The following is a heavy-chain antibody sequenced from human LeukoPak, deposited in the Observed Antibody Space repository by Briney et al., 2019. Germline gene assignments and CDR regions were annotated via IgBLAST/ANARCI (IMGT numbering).Heavy chain of an antibody. D-gene: IGHD5-24*01. CDR1: GGSFSGYY. J-gene: IGHJ5*02. Sequence: SETLSLTCAVYGGSFSGYYWSWIRQPPGKGLEWIGEINHSGSTNYNPSLKSRVTISVDTSKNQFSLKLSSVTAADTAVYYCASHHGYIILWAKNWFDPWGQGTLVTVSS. V-gene: IGHV4-34*01. CDR3: ASHHGYIILWAKNWFDP. CDR2: INHSGST.